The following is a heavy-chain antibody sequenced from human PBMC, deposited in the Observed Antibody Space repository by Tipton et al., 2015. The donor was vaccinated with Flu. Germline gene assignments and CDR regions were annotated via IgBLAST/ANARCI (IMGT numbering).Heavy chain of an antibody. Sequence: GLVKPSQTLSLTCAISGDSVSSNIAAWNWIRQSPSGGFEWLGRTYYRSKWEIDYAVSVRGRLTINVDTSKNHVSLQLNSVTPEDTSVYYCARGRDNAFDVWGQGTKVTVSS. D-gene: IGHD1-14*01. CDR1: GDSVSSNIAA. CDR3: ARGRDNAFDV. V-gene: IGHV6-1*01. CDR2: TYYRSKWEI. J-gene: IGHJ3*01.